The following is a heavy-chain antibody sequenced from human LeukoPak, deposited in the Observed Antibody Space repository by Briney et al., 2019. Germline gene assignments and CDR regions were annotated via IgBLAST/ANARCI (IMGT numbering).Heavy chain of an antibody. Sequence: PSQTLSLTCTVSGGSISSGSYYWSWIRQPAGKGLEWIGRIYTSGSTNYNPSLKSRVTISVDTSKNQFSLKLSSVTAADTAVYYCARAQTTVTQGPDAFDIWGQGTMVTVSS. CDR1: GGSISSGSYY. V-gene: IGHV4-61*02. CDR3: ARAQTTVTQGPDAFDI. J-gene: IGHJ3*02. CDR2: IYTSGST. D-gene: IGHD4-17*01.